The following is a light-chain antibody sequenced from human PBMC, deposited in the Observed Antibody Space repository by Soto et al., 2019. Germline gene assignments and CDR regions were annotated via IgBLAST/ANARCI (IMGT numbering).Light chain of an antibody. V-gene: IGKV3-15*01. CDR1: QTVSSN. CDR3: QQYHNWPPQYT. CDR2: GAS. J-gene: IGKJ2*01. Sequence: EIVMTQSPATLSVSPGERATLSCRASQTVSSNLAWYQQKPGQAPRLLIHGASTRATGVPARFSGSGSGTEFTLTISSPQSEDFAVYYCQQYHNWPPQYTFGLGTKLQIK.